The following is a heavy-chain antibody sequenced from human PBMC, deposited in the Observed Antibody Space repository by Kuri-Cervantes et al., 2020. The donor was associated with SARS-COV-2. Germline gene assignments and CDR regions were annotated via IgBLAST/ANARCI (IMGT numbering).Heavy chain of an antibody. CDR1: GFTFSDYY. CDR3: ARPPYYYYYMDV. Sequence: GESLKISCAASGFTFSDYYMSWIRQTPGKGLEWVSYISASGEIIYYADSVKGRFTISRDIAKNSLYLHMNTLRAEDTAVYYCARPPYYYYYMDVWGKGTTVTVSS. J-gene: IGHJ6*03. CDR2: ISASGEII. V-gene: IGHV3-11*04.